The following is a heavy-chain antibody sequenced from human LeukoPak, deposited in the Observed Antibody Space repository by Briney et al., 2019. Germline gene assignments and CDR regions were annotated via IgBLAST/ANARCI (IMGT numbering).Heavy chain of an antibody. V-gene: IGHV3-23*01. CDR3: AKDPRVGSRVATPCH. J-gene: IGHJ4*02. D-gene: IGHD5-24*01. Sequence: GGSLRLSCAASGFTFSSYAMSWVRQAPGKGLEWVSAIRGSGGSTYYADSVKGRFTISRDNSKSTLFLQMNSLRAEDTAVYYCAKDPRVGSRVATPCHWGQGTLVT. CDR1: GFTFSSYA. CDR2: IRGSGGST.